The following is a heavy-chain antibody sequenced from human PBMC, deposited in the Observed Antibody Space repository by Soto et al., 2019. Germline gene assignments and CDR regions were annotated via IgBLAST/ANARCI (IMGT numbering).Heavy chain of an antibody. V-gene: IGHV1-2*02. CDR3: ARGGGVGVAGSAAFDM. Sequence: QLHLVQSGAVVKKPGASVTVSCSASGYPVTAYYMHWVRQAPGRGLEWMGGINPATGAAKYTQTFQGRVTMTRDTSTGTVFMELGGPTSEGTAVFYCARGGGVGVAGSAAFDMWGQGTLVTVSS. CDR2: INPATGAA. J-gene: IGHJ3*02. D-gene: IGHD3-3*01. CDR1: GYPVTAYY.